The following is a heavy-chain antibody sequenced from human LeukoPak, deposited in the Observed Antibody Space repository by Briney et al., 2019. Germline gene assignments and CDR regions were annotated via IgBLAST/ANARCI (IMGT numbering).Heavy chain of an antibody. D-gene: IGHD6-13*01. J-gene: IGHJ6*03. CDR2: IYYSGST. V-gene: IGHV4-38-2*01. CDR1: GFTFSDYY. CDR3: ARRHSSSWYDYYYYYYMDV. Sequence: GSLRLSCAASGFTFSDYYMSWIRQPPGKGLEWIGSIYYSGSTYYNPSLKSRVTISVDTSKNQFSLKLSSVTAADTAVYYCARRHSSSWYDYYYYYYMDVWGKGTTVTVSS.